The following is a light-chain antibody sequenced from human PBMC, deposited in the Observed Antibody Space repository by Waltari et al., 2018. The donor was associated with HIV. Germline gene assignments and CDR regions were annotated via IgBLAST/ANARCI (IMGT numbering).Light chain of an antibody. Sequence: AGLTQPPSVSKGLGPTAPLTCPGNAIDVGGQSAPWLQQHPGHPPKPLSYRNNNRPSGISQRFSASRSGNTASLTVTGLQPEDEADYYCSAWDGSLAAWVFGGGTKLTVL. CDR1: AIDVGGQS. CDR2: RNN. J-gene: IGLJ3*02. CDR3: SAWDGSLAAWV. V-gene: IGLV10-54*04.